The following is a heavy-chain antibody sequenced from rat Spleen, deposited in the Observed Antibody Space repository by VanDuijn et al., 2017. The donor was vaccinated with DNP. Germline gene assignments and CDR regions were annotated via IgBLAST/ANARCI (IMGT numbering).Heavy chain of an antibody. CDR3: ARPDY. J-gene: IGHJ2*01. Sequence: QLVESGGGLVQPGRSLKLSCAASRFTFSDYNMAWVRQAPKKGLEWVATISYDGNSTYYRDSVKGRFTVSRDNTKNTLYLQMDSLRSEDTATYYCARPDYWGQGVMVTVSS. CDR2: ISYDGNST. V-gene: IGHV5-7*01. CDR1: RFTFSDYN.